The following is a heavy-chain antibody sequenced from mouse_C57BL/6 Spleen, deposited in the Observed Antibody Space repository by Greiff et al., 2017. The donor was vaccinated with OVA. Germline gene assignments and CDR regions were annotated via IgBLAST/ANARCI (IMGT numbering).Heavy chain of an antibody. CDR1: GYSFTDYN. V-gene: IGHV1-39*01. Sequence: EVKLVESGPELVKPGASVKISCKASGYSFTDYNMNWVKQSNGKSLEWIGVINPNYGTTSYNQKFKGKATLTVDQSSSTAYMQLNSLTSEDSAVYDCARSYYYGSSPPFDYWGQGTTLTVSS. CDR3: ARSYYYGSSPPFDY. D-gene: IGHD1-1*01. J-gene: IGHJ2*01. CDR2: INPNYGTT.